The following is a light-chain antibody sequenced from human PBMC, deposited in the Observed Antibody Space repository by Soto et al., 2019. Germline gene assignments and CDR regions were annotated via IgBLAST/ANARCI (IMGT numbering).Light chain of an antibody. CDR1: SSDVGGYSY. J-gene: IGLJ1*01. V-gene: IGLV2-11*01. CDR3: SSYAGTYSYV. CDR2: GVS. Sequence: QSVLTQPRSVSGSPGQSVTISCTGTSSDVGGYSYVSWYQQHPGTAPKLIIFGVSKRPSGVPDRFSGSKSGNTASLSISGLQAEDEADYYCSSYAGTYSYVLGTGTKVTVL.